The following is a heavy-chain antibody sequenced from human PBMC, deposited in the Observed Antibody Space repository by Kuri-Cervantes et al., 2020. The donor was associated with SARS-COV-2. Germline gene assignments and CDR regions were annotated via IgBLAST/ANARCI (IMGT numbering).Heavy chain of an antibody. Sequence: ASVKVSCKASGYTFTGYYMHWVRQAPGQGLEWMGWINPNSGGTNYAQKFQGGVTMTRDTSISTAYMELSRLRSDDTAVYYCARGQGWGLYARHGFDYWGQGTLVTVSS. CDR3: ARGQGWGLYARHGFDY. CDR2: INPNSGGT. CDR1: GYTFTGYY. V-gene: IGHV1-2*02. D-gene: IGHD2/OR15-2a*01. J-gene: IGHJ4*02.